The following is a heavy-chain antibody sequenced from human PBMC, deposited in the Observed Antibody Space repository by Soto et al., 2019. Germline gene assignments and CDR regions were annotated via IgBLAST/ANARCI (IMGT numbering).Heavy chain of an antibody. J-gene: IGHJ6*02. V-gene: IGHV3-15*07. Sequence: EVQLVESGGGLVKPGGSLRLSCAASGFTFSNAWMNWVRQAPGKGLEWVGRIKSKTDGGTTDYAAPVKGRFTISRDDSKNTLYLQMNSLKTEATAVYYCTGYYYYYGMDVWGQGTTVTVSS. CDR1: GFTFSNAW. CDR2: IKSKTDGGTT. CDR3: TGYYYYYGMDV.